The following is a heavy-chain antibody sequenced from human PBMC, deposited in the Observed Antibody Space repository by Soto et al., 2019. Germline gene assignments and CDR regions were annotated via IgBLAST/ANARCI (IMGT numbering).Heavy chain of an antibody. CDR1: GGPISGGGYY. D-gene: IGHD3-3*01. Sequence: PSETLSLTCAVSGGPISGGGYYWGWIRQHPGKGLEWIGFIYYSGTTYYNPPLKGRISMSVDTSESQFSLKVNSVTVADTAVYYCARTYDFWSGYFDYWGQGTLVTVSS. CDR3: ARTYDFWSGYFDY. V-gene: IGHV4-31*11. J-gene: IGHJ4*02. CDR2: IYYSGTT.